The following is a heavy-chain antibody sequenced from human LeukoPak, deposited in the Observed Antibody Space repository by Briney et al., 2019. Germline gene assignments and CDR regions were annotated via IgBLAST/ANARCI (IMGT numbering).Heavy chain of an antibody. D-gene: IGHD3-9*01. CDR1: GFTFSSYG. J-gene: IGHJ4*02. V-gene: IGHV3-23*01. CDR2: ISGSGGST. CDR3: AVNYDILTGYFHQADY. Sequence: PGGSLRLSCAASGFTFSSYGMSWVRQAPGKGLEWVSAISGSGGSTYYADSVKGRFTISRDNSKNTLYLQMNSLRAEDTAVYYCAVNYDILTGYFHQADYWGQGTLVTVSS.